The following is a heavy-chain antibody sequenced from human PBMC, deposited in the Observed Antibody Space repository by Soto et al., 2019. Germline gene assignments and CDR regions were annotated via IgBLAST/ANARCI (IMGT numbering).Heavy chain of an antibody. CDR1: GGSFSGYY. D-gene: IGHD6-19*01. V-gene: IGHV4-34*01. Sequence: SETLSLTCAVYGGSFSGYYWSWIRQPPGKGLEWIGYIYYSGSTYYNPSLKSRVTISVDTSKNQFSLNLSSVTAADTAVYYCAHYISGRAFDIWGKGTVVTVSS. J-gene: IGHJ3*02. CDR2: IYYSGST. CDR3: AHYISGRAFDI.